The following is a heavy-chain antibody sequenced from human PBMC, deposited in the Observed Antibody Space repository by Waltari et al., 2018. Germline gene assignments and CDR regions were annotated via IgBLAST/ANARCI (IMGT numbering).Heavy chain of an antibody. CDR3: VGSRNHDWFDP. CDR1: GFIFDDAW. CDR2: IKSKTNGGTA. V-gene: IGHV3-15*01. J-gene: IGHJ5*02. D-gene: IGHD3-10*01. Sequence: EVQLVESGGGLVKPGGSLRLPCAASGFIFDDAWMTWLRQAPGKGLEWVGRIKSKTNGGTADYAAPVKGRFTISRDDSKNMVYLQMNSLKTEDTAVYYCVGSRNHDWFDPCGQGTLVTVSS.